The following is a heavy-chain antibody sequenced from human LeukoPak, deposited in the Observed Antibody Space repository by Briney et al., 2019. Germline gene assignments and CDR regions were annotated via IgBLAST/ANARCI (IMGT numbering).Heavy chain of an antibody. CDR2: TSYDGSTK. D-gene: IGHD6-13*01. Sequence: GGSLRLSCAASGFTFSNYAMHWVRQAPGKGLEWVAVTSYDGSTKYYADSVKGRFTISRDNSENTVFLQMSSLRPDDTAMYYCAKEDSSTWFFDFWGQGTLVTVSS. CDR1: GFTFSNYA. CDR3: AKEDSSTWFFDF. V-gene: IGHV3-30*18. J-gene: IGHJ4*02.